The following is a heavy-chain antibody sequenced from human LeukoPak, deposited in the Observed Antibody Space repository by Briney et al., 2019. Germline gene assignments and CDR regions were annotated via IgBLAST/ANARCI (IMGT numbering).Heavy chain of an antibody. D-gene: IGHD2-21*01. V-gene: IGHV4-34*01. Sequence: SETLSLTCAVYGGSFSGYYWSWIRQPPGKGLEWIGEINHSGSTNYNPSLKSRVTISVDTSKNQFSLKLSSVTAADTAVYYCARGTHQWWRFYYFDYRGQGTLVTVSS. J-gene: IGHJ4*02. CDR2: INHSGST. CDR3: ARGTHQWWRFYYFDY. CDR1: GGSFSGYY.